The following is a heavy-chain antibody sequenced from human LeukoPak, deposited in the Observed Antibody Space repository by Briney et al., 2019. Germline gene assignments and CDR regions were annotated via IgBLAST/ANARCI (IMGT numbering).Heavy chain of an antibody. V-gene: IGHV3-15*01. CDR2: IKIKTDGGTT. CDR1: GFTFSNAC. Sequence: GGSLRLSCAASGFTFSNACVNWVRQAPGKGREWGVRIKIKTDGGTTDYAAPVKGRFTISRDDSKNTLYLQMNSLKTEDTAVYYCTTRSHDYSKLGGSAWGQGTLVTVSS. CDR3: TTRSHDYSKLGGSA. D-gene: IGHD4-11*01. J-gene: IGHJ5*02.